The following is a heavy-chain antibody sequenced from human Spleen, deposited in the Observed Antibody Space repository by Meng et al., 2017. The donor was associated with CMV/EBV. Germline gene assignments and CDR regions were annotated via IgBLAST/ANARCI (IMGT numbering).Heavy chain of an antibody. Sequence: SGPTLVKPTQTLTLTCTFSGFSLSTSGVGVGWIRQPPGKALEWLALIYWNDDKRYSPSLKSRLTITKDTSKNQVVLTMTNMDPVDTATYYCAHTDCSSTSCYELDFDYWGQGTVVTVS. CDR1: GFSLSTSGVG. CDR2: IYWNDDK. CDR3: AHTDCSSTSCYELDFDY. V-gene: IGHV2-5*01. D-gene: IGHD2-2*01. J-gene: IGHJ4*02.